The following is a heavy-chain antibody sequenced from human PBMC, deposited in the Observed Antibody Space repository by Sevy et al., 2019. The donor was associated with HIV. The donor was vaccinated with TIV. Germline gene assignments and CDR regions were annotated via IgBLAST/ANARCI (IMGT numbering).Heavy chain of an antibody. CDR2: IYSGGST. J-gene: IGHJ4*02. D-gene: IGHD3-22*01. Sequence: GESLKISCAASGFTVSSNYMSWVRQAPGKGLEWVSVIYSGGSTYYADSVKGRFTISRDNSKNTQYLQMNSLGAEETALYYCARVGFDSSGYYNRGGYFDYWGQGTLVTVSS. CDR1: GFTVSSNY. CDR3: ARVGFDSSGYYNRGGYFDY. V-gene: IGHV3-53*01.